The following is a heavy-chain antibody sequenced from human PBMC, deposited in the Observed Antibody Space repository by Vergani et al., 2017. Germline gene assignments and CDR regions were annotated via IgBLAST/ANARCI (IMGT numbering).Heavy chain of an antibody. CDR2: INHSGST. J-gene: IGHJ4*02. CDR1: GGSFSGYY. Sequence: QVQLQQWGAGLLKPSETLSLTCAVYGGSFSGYYWSWIRQPPGKGLEWIGEINHSGSTNYNPSLKSRVTISVDTSKNQFSLKLSSVTAADTAVYYCAKDRRGGDSSGYYRYWGQGTLVTVSS. V-gene: IGHV4-34*01. D-gene: IGHD3-22*01. CDR3: AKDRRGGDSSGYYRY.